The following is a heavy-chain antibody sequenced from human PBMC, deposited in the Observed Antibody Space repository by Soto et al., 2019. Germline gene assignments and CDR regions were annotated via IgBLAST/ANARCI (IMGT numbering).Heavy chain of an antibody. J-gene: IGHJ6*02. CDR2: IYYSGNT. CDR1: GGSVSSGSYY. D-gene: IGHD4-17*01. CDR3: ARNHDYGDPYYYYGMDV. V-gene: IGHV4-61*01. Sequence: SETLSLTCTVSGGSVSSGSYYWSWIRQPPGKGLKWIGYIYYSGNTNYNPSLKSRVTISVDTSKNQFSLKLSSVTAADTAVYYCARNHDYGDPYYYYGMDVWGQGTTVTVSS.